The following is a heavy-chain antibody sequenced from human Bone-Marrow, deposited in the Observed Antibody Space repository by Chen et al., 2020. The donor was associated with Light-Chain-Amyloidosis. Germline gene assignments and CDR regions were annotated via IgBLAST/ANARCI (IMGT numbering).Heavy chain of an antibody. J-gene: IGHJ5*02. Sequence: QVQLLESGPGLVKPSGTLSLTCAVSGDSIGSTYSWSWVRQSPGKGLEWIGEIYYNGRTNYNPSLRTRVERSADKSKNQVSLKLGSVTAADTAIYYCARGYFGLGAPGWFDPWGQGTLVTVSS. CDR3: ARGYFGLGAPGWFDP. CDR2: IYYNGRT. D-gene: IGHD3-16*01. CDR1: GDSIGSTYS. V-gene: IGHV4-4*02.